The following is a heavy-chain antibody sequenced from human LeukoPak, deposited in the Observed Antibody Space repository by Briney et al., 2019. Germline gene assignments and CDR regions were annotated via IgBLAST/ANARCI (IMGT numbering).Heavy chain of an antibody. CDR2: INHSGST. CDR1: GGSFSGYY. CDR3: ARRVWFGELLNGRTFDY. D-gene: IGHD3-10*01. J-gene: IGHJ4*02. Sequence: SETLSLTCAVYGGSFSGYYWSWIRQPPGKGLEWIGEINHSGSTNYNPSLKSRVTISVDTSKNQFSLKLSSVTAADTAVYYCARRVWFGELLNGRTFDYWGQGTLVTVSS. V-gene: IGHV4-34*01.